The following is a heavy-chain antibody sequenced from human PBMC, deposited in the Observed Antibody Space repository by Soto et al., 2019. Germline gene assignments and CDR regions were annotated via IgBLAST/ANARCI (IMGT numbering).Heavy chain of an antibody. CDR1: GFTFRNFG. D-gene: IGHD6-13*01. CDR3: VRDGQQMPPFGLDV. CDR2: IWYDGSNT. J-gene: IGHJ6*02. V-gene: IGHV3-33*01. Sequence: QVHLVETGGGMVQPGTSLQLSCAASGFTFRNFGIHWVRQAPGKGLQWVAFIWYDGSNTEYADSVKGRFTISRDNSRNTAHLKMHSLRVEDTALYHFVRDGQQMPPFGLDVWGQGTTVTVS.